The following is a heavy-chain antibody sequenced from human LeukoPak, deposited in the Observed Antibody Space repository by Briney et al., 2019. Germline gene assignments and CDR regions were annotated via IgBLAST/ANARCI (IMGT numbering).Heavy chain of an antibody. CDR3: ALFPGYSNSRDYFDY. CDR1: GYTFTSYG. CDR2: IIPIFGTA. Sequence: SVKVSCKASGYTFTSYGISWVRQAPGQGLEWMGGIIPIFGTANYAQKFQGRVTITADKSTSTAYMELSSLRSEDTAVYYCALFPGYSNSRDYFDYWGQGTLVTVSS. D-gene: IGHD4-11*01. V-gene: IGHV1-69*06. J-gene: IGHJ4*02.